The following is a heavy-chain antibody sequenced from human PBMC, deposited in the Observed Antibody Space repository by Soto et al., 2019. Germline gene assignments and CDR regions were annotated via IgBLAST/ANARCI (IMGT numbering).Heavy chain of an antibody. V-gene: IGHV4-39*01. CDR3: APLSVSLSGPYGIHV. Sequence: SETLSLTCSVSGYSVTSSDYYWAWIRQPPGKGLEWIGSMFYSGLTYYNPSLKSRVTLSVDTSKNQFSVRLNSVTAADTAVYYCAPLSVSLSGPYGIHVWGQGTTATVSS. CDR2: MFYSGLT. J-gene: IGHJ6*02. D-gene: IGHD2-15*01. CDR1: GYSVTSSDYY.